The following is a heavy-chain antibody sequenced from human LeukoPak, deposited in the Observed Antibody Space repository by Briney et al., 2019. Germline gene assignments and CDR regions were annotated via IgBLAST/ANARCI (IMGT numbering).Heavy chain of an antibody. V-gene: IGHV1-24*01. J-gene: IGHJ5*02. CDR3: ATTPSGYSSSWYHNWFDP. CDR2: FDPEDGET. D-gene: IGHD6-13*01. CDR1: GYTLTELS. Sequence: ASVKVSCKVSGYTLTELSMHWVRQAPGKGLEWMGGFDPEDGETIYAQKFQGRVTMTEDTSTDTAYMELSSLRSEDTAVYYCATTPSGYSSSWYHNWFDPWGQGTLVTVSS.